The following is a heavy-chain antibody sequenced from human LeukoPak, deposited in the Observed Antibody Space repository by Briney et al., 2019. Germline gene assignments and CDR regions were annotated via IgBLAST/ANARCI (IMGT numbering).Heavy chain of an antibody. J-gene: IGHJ6*03. CDR2: IIPIFGTA. V-gene: IGHV1-69*05. CDR3: ARGGTQGRDFLSGSQYYYYYYMDV. D-gene: IGHD3-3*01. CDR1: GGTFSSYA. Sequence: GASVKVSCKASGGTFSSYAISWVRQAPGQGLEWMGGIIPIFGTANYAQKFQGRVTITTDESTSTAYMELSSLRSEDTAVYYRARGGTQGRDFLSGSQYYYYYYMDVWGKGTTVTVSS.